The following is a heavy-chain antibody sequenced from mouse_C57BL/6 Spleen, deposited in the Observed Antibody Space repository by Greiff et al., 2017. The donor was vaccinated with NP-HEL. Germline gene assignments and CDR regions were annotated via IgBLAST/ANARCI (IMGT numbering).Heavy chain of an antibody. CDR1: GYAFSSYW. J-gene: IGHJ2*01. V-gene: IGHV1-80*01. D-gene: IGHD1-1*01. CDR3: ARGGYRGITTVVASFDY. CDR2: IYPGDGDT. Sequence: QVQLKQSGAELVKPGASVKISCKASGYAFSSYWMNWVKQRPGKGLEWIGQIYPGDGDTNYNGKFKGKATLTADKSSSTAYMQLSSLTSEDSAVYFCARGGYRGITTVVASFDYWGQGTTLTVSS.